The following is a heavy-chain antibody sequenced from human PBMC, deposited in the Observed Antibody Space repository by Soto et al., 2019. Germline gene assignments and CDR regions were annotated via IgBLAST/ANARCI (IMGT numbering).Heavy chain of an antibody. CDR1: GGSISSYY. Sequence: SETLSLTCTVSGGSISSYYWSWIRQPPGKGLEWIGYIYYSGSTNYNPSLKSRVTISVDTSKNQFSLKLSSVTAADTALYYCARNSGSGSSPILHWGQGTLVTVSS. V-gene: IGHV4-59*01. J-gene: IGHJ4*02. CDR2: IYYSGST. D-gene: IGHD3-10*01. CDR3: ARNSGSGSSPILH.